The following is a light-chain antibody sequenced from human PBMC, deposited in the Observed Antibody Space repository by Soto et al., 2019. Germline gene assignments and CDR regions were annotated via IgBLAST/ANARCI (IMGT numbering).Light chain of an antibody. CDR1: QSISNY. Sequence: DIQMTQSPSSLSASVGDRVTVTCRASQSISNYLNWYQQKPGKAPNLLIYASSSLQSGVPSRFSGSGSGTDFTLTISSLQPDDCATYYCQQSYSIPWTFGQGTKVEIK. V-gene: IGKV1-39*01. CDR3: QQSYSIPWT. J-gene: IGKJ1*01. CDR2: ASS.